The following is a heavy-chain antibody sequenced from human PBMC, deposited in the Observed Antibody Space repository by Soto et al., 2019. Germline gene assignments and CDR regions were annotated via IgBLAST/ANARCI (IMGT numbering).Heavy chain of an antibody. Sequence: SETLSLTCTVSGGAISSGGYYWSWIRQHPGKGLEWIGYIYYSGSTYYNPSLNSRVTISVDTSNNQFSLKLSSVTAADTAVYYSARGPSRDFEGHNWFDPWGQGTLVTVSS. D-gene: IGHD3-3*01. J-gene: IGHJ5*02. CDR3: ARGPSRDFEGHNWFDP. V-gene: IGHV4-31*03. CDR2: IYYSGST. CDR1: GGAISSGGYY.